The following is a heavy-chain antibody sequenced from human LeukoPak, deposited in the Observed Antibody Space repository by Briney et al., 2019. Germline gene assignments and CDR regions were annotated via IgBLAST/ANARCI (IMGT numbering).Heavy chain of an antibody. D-gene: IGHD3-3*01. CDR2: IRSKANSYAT. J-gene: IGHJ6*03. Sequence: GGSLRLSCAASGFTFSGSAMHWVRQASGKGLEWVGRIRSKANSYATAYAASVKGRFTISRDDSKNTAYLQMNSLRAEDTAVYYCARTDFWSGPGDYYMDVWGKGTTVTVSS. CDR1: GFTFSGSA. CDR3: ARTDFWSGPGDYYMDV. V-gene: IGHV3-73*01.